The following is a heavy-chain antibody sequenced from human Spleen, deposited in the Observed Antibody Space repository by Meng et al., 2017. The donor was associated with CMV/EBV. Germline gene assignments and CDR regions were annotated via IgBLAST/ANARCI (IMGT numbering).Heavy chain of an antibody. D-gene: IGHD3-3*02. CDR1: GGSISSCGYY. Sequence: LTCTVSGGSISSCGYYWSWLRQHPGKGLERIGYIYYSGSTYYNPSLKSRVTISVDTSKNQFSLKLSSVTAADTAVYYCASGPNLHFTYWGQGTLVTVSS. V-gene: IGHV4-31*03. CDR2: IYYSGST. CDR3: ASGPNLHFTY. J-gene: IGHJ4*02.